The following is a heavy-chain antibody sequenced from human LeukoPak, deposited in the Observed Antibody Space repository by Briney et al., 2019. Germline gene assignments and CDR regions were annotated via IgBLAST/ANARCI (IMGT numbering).Heavy chain of an antibody. J-gene: IGHJ4*02. CDR1: GFTFSRYS. CDR3: AREMAAGTFDY. V-gene: IGHV3-21*01. CDR2: ISSSSNYI. Sequence: GGSLRLSCAASGFTFSRYSMNWVRQAPGKGLEWVSSISSSSNYIYYADSVKGRFTISRDNAKNSLYLQMNSLRAEDTAVYFCAREMAAGTFDYWGQGALVTVSS. D-gene: IGHD5-24*01.